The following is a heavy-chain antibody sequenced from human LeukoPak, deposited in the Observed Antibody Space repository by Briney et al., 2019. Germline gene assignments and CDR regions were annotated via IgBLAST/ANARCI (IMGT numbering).Heavy chain of an antibody. V-gene: IGHV3-15*01. D-gene: IGHD3-22*01. CDR2: IKTNTDGGTT. CDR3: ATIRSHDSTSLDY. CDR1: GFSFSIAW. Sequence: GGSLRLSCAASGFSFSIAWMNWVRQAPGKGLEWVGRIKTNTDGGTTDYAAPVKGRFTISRDDSRDTMYLQMDSLKTEDTAVYYCATIRSHDSTSLDYWGQGTLVTVSS. J-gene: IGHJ4*02.